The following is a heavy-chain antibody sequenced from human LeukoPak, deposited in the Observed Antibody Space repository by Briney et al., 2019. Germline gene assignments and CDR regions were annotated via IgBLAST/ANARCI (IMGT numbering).Heavy chain of an antibody. J-gene: IGHJ6*03. CDR2: INPNSGGT. CDR3: AREYIVVVPAAPTNYYYYYMDV. D-gene: IGHD2-2*01. CDR1: RYTFTGYY. V-gene: IGHV1-2*02. Sequence: ASVKVSCKASRYTFTGYYMHWVRQAPGQGLEWMGWINPNSGGTNYAQKFQGRVTMTRDTSISTAYMELSRLRSDDTAVYYCAREYIVVVPAAPTNYYYYYMDVWGKGTTVTVSS.